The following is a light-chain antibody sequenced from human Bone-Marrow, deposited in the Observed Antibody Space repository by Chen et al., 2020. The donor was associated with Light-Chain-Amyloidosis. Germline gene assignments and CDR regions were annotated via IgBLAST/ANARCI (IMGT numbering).Light chain of an antibody. Sequence: DIVMTQSPVSLAVSLGERATINCKSSQSVYGSDNRNYLAWYQQKPGQPLKVLFYWASTRVSGVPDRFSCSGSGTDFTLTISSLQAEDVAVYYCQQYFSLPITFGQGTRLEIK. CDR2: WAS. CDR3: QQYFSLPIT. J-gene: IGKJ5*01. CDR1: QSVYGSDNRNY. V-gene: IGKV4-1*01.